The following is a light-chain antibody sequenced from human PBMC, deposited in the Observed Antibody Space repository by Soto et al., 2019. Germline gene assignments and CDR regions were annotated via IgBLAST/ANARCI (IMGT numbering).Light chain of an antibody. Sequence: EIVMTQSPGTLSVSPGERATLSCRASQSVSSNLAWYQQKPGQAPRLLIYGASTRATGIPARFSGSRSGTEFTLTISSLQSEDFAVYYWQQYNNSPRTFGQGTKVEIK. CDR2: GAS. CDR1: QSVSSN. J-gene: IGKJ1*01. CDR3: QQYNNSPRT. V-gene: IGKV3-15*01.